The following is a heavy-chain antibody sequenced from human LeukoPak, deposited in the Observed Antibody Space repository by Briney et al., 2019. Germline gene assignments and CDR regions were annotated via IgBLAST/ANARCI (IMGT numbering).Heavy chain of an antibody. V-gene: IGHV3-33*06. CDR2: IWYDGSNK. D-gene: IGHD4-17*01. CDR1: GFTFSSYG. Sequence: GGSLRLSCAASGFTFSSYGMRWVRQAPGKGLEWVAVIWYDGSNKYYADSVKGRFTISRDNSKNTLYLQMNSLRAEDTAVYYCAKDLRDDYGDYDAFDIWGQGTMVTVPS. CDR3: AKDLRDDYGDYDAFDI. J-gene: IGHJ3*02.